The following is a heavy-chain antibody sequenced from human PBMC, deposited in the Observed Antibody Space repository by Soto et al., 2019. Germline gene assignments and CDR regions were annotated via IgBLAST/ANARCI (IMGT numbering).Heavy chain of an antibody. Sequence: QVHLVQSGAEVKKPGASVKVSCKGSGYTFTSYGITWVRQAPGQGLEWMGWISAHNGNTDYAQKLQGRVTVTRDTXXXXXXXXXXXXXXXXXXXYYCARGRYGDYWGQGALVTVSS. CDR1: GYTFTSYG. V-gene: IGHV1-18*01. J-gene: IGHJ4*02. D-gene: IGHD3-10*01. CDR3: ARGRYGDY. CDR2: ISAHNGNT.